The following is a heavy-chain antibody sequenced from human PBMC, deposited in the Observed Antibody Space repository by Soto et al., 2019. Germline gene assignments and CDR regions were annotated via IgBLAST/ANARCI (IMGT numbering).Heavy chain of an antibody. CDR3: ARTAVGDYGGTKGAFAV. D-gene: IGHD4-17*01. CDR2: IIPIFGTA. J-gene: IGHJ3*01. Sequence: QVQLVQSGAEVKKPGSSVKVSCKASGGTFSSYAISWVRQAPGQGLEWMGGIIPIFGTANYAQKFQGRVTITADESASTAYLELSSLRSEDTAVYYCARTAVGDYGGTKGAFAVWGQGTMVTVSS. V-gene: IGHV1-69*12. CDR1: GGTFSSYA.